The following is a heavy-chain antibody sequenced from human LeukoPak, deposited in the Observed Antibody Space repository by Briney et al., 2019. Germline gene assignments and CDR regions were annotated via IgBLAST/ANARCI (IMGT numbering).Heavy chain of an antibody. CDR2: IIPVFGTA. CDR3: ASTNPQQLAAYYYYMDV. V-gene: IGHV1-69*13. CDR1: GYTFTSYG. D-gene: IGHD6-13*01. J-gene: IGHJ6*03. Sequence: SVKVSCKASGYTFTSYGISWVRQAPGQGLEWMGGIIPVFGTANYAQKFQGRVTITADESASTAYMELSSLRSEDTAVYYCASTNPQQLAAYYYYMDVWGKGTTVTVSS.